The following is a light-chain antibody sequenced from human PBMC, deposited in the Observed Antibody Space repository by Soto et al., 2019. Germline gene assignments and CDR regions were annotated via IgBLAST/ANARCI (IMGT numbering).Light chain of an antibody. Sequence: DIQMPQSPSSVSASVGDRVTITCRASQGISSWLAWYQQKPGKAPNLLIHTASSLESGVPSRFSGSGSVTNFTLTIGSLQPDDFATYYCQQANSFPLTFGGGTKVEIK. CDR1: QGISSW. CDR3: QQANSFPLT. V-gene: IGKV1-12*01. CDR2: TAS. J-gene: IGKJ4*02.